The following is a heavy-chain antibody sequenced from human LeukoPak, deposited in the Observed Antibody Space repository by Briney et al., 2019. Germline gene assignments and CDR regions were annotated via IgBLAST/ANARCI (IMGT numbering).Heavy chain of an antibody. CDR3: AFEAWGDGYNYRDY. V-gene: IGHV3-7*02. J-gene: IGHJ4*02. D-gene: IGHD5-24*01. Sequence: GGSLRLSCAASGFTFSSYWMSWVRQAPGKGLEWVANIKQDGSEKYYVDSVKGRFTISRDNAKNSLYLQMNSLRAEDTAVYYCAFEAWGDGYNYRDYWGQGTLVTVSS. CDR1: GFTFSSYW. CDR2: IKQDGSEK.